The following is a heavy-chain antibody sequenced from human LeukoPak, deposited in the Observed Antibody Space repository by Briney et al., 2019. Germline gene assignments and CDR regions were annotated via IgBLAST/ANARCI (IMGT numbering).Heavy chain of an antibody. CDR2: INHSGST. J-gene: IGHJ5*02. CDR1: GGSFSGYY. V-gene: IGHV4-34*01. D-gene: IGHD1-1*01. CDR3: ARVGGTGWFDP. Sequence: SETLSLTCAVYGGSFSGYYWSWIRQPPGKGLEWIGEINHSGSTNYNPSLKSRVTISVDTSKNQFSLKLSSVTAADTAVYYCARVGGTGWFDPWGQGTLVTASS.